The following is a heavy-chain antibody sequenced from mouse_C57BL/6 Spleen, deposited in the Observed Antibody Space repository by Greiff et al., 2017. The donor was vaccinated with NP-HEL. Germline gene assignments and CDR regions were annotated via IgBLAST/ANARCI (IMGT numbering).Heavy chain of an antibody. J-gene: IGHJ4*01. CDR2: IYPGDGDT. V-gene: IGHV1-80*01. D-gene: IGHD1-1*01. CDR1: GYAFSSYW. CDR3: ARWHYGCAMDY. Sequence: VKLQESGAELVKPGASVKISCKASGYAFSSYWMNWVKQRPGKGLEWIGQIYPGDGDTNYNGKFKGKATLTADKSSSTAYMQLSSLTSEDSAVYFCARWHYGCAMDYWGQGTSVTVSS.